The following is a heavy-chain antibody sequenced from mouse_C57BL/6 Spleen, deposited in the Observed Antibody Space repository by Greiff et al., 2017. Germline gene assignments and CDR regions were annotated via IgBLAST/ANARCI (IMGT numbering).Heavy chain of an antibody. V-gene: IGHV1-55*01. CDR3: ARGLPYYFDY. CDR1: GYTFTSYW. CDR2: IYPGSGST. J-gene: IGHJ2*01. D-gene: IGHD3-3*01. Sequence: VKLVESGAELVKPGASVKMSCKASGYTFTSYWITWVKQRPGQGLEWIGDIYPGSGSTNYNEKFKSKATLTVDTSSSTAYMQLSSLTSEDSAVYYCARGLPYYFDYWGQGTTLTVSS.